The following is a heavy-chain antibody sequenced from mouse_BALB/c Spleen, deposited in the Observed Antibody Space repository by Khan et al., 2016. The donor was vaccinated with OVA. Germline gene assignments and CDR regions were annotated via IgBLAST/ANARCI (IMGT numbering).Heavy chain of an antibody. Sequence: EVKLEESGPGLVKPSQSLSLTCSVTGYLITSGCYWNWIRQFPGNKLEWMGHISYDGNNNYNPSLKNRISITRDTSKNQFFLRLNSVTPEDTATYYCARDEGYYYGDYFDYWGQGTTLTVSS. J-gene: IGHJ2*01. V-gene: IGHV3-6*02. CDR2: ISYDGNN. CDR1: GYLITSGCY. CDR3: ARDEGYYYGDYFDY. D-gene: IGHD1-1*01.